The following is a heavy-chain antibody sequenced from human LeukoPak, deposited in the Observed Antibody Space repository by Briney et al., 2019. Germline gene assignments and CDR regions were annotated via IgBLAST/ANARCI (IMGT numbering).Heavy chain of an antibody. Sequence: SETLSLTCTVSGGSISSYYWSWIRQPPGKGLEWIGYIYYSGSTNYNPSLKSRVTISVDTSKNQFSLKLSSVTAADTAVYYCARPYSSGWSRYASDIWGQGTMVTVSS. CDR1: GGSISSYY. V-gene: IGHV4-59*08. D-gene: IGHD6-19*01. CDR2: IYYSGST. J-gene: IGHJ3*02. CDR3: ARPYSSGWSRYASDI.